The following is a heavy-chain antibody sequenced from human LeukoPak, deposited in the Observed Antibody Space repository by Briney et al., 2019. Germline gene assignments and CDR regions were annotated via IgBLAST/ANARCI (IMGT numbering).Heavy chain of an antibody. D-gene: IGHD1-26*01. V-gene: IGHV4-34*01. Sequence: PSETLSLTRVVYGESLSKYYWTWIRQSPGKGLEWIGEINHRGSTNLNPSLKSRVTLSVDTSKHQFSLKLTSVTAADAAVYYCASSVGSTDYWGQGTLVTVSS. CDR3: ASSVGSTDY. CDR1: GESLSKYY. J-gene: IGHJ4*02. CDR2: INHRGST.